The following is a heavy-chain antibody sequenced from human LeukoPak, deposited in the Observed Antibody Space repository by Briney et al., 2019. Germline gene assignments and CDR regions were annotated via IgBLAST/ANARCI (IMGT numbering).Heavy chain of an antibody. CDR1: GYSISSGYY. J-gene: IGHJ5*02. D-gene: IGHD2-2*02. CDR2: IYHSGST. CDR3: ARQKNLAIVVVPAAIGWFDP. Sequence: PSETLSLTCTVSGYSISSGYYWGWIRQPPGKGLEWIGSIYHSGSTYYNPSLKSRVTISVDTSKNQFSLKLSSVTAADTAVYYCARQKNLAIVVVPAAIGWFDPWGQGTLVTVSS. V-gene: IGHV4-38-2*02.